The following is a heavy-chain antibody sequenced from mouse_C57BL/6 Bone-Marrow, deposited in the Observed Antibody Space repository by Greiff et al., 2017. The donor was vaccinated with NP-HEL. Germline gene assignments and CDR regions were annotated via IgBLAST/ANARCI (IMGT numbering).Heavy chain of an antibody. D-gene: IGHD2-4*01. Sequence: EVQLQESGGGLVQPGGSLSLSCAASGFTFTDYYMSWVRQPPGKALEWLGFIRNKANGYTTEYSASVKGRFTISRDNSQSILYLQMNALRAEDSATYYCARYGDYVYDFDYWGQGTTLTVSS. V-gene: IGHV7-3*01. CDR2: IRNKANGYTT. CDR1: GFTFTDYY. J-gene: IGHJ2*01. CDR3: ARYGDYVYDFDY.